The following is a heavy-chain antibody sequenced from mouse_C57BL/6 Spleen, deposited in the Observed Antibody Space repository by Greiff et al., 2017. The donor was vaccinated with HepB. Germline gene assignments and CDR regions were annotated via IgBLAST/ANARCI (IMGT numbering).Heavy chain of an antibody. CDR3: TRPDYDGYYFDY. V-gene: IGHV6-6*01. CDR1: GFTFSDAW. Sequence: EVHLVESGGGLVQPGGSMKLSCAASGFTFSDAWMDWVRQSPEKGLEWVAEIRNKANNHATYYAESVKGRFTISRDDSKSSVYLQMNSLRAEDTGIYYCTRPDYDGYYFDYWGQGTTLTVSS. CDR2: IRNKANNHAT. J-gene: IGHJ2*01. D-gene: IGHD2-4*01.